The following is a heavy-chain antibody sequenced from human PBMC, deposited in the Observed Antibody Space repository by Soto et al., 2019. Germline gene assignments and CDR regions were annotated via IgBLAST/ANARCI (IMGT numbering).Heavy chain of an antibody. CDR2: VGSKANNYAT. CDR1: GFSFSGST. D-gene: IGHD2-15*01. V-gene: IGHV3-73*02. J-gene: IGHJ4*02. CDR3: LPATPYFAY. Sequence: EVQLVESGGDLVQPGGSPRLSCAASGFSFSGSTVHWVRQASGKGLEWVGRVGSKANNYATIYAASLTGSFIISRDDSKNTAYLEINSLKTEDTAVYYCLPATPYFAYWGQGTLVTVSS.